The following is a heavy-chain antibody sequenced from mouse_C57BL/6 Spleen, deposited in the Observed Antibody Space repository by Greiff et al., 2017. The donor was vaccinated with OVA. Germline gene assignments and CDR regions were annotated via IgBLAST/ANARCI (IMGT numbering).Heavy chain of an antibody. Sequence: VQLQESGPELVKPGASVKISCKASGYAFSSSWMNWVKQRPGKGLEWIGRIYPGDGDTNYNGKFKGKATLTADKSSSTAYMQLSSLTSEDSAVYFCQDVRFAYWGQGTLVTVSA. CDR3: QDVRFAY. CDR2: IYPGDGDT. J-gene: IGHJ3*01. V-gene: IGHV1-82*01. CDR1: GYAFSSSW.